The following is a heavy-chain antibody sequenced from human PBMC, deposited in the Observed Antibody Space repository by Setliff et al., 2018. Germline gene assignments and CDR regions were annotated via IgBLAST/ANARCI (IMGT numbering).Heavy chain of an antibody. Sequence: AASVKVSCKASGGTFSNIGISWVRQAPGQGLEWMGGIIPLFGTTNYAQEFQGRVTITTDESTNIAYMELSSLRSEDTAMYYCAREKVVVVSATSYHYYMDVWGKGTTVTVSS. CDR1: GGTFSNIG. D-gene: IGHD2-15*01. CDR2: IIPLFGTT. J-gene: IGHJ6*03. CDR3: AREKVVVVSATSYHYYMDV. V-gene: IGHV1-69*05.